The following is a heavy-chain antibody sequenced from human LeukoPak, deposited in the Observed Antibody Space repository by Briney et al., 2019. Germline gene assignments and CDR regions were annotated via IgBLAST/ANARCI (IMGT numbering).Heavy chain of an antibody. CDR1: GDSISGYY. V-gene: IGHV4-59*08. CDR3: ARHLNGVSGRFDP. J-gene: IGHJ5*02. Sequence: SETLSLTCTVSGDSISGYYWSWIRQPPGKGLDWIGYIYSSGNTNYNPSLKSRVTISVDTPKNQFSLKLSSVTAADTAVYYCARHLNGVSGRFDPWGQGTLVIVSS. D-gene: IGHD2-21*01. CDR2: IYSSGNT.